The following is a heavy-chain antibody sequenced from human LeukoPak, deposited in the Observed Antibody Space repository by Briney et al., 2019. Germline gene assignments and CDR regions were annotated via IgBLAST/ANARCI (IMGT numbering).Heavy chain of an antibody. CDR1: GGSISTYY. CDR2: ILYSGRT. V-gene: IGHV4-59*01. D-gene: IGHD3-16*01. Sequence: SETLSLTCTVSGGSISTYYWSWIRQPPGKGLEWIGFILYSGRTNYNSSLRSRLTISLDTSKNQFSLKLTSVTAADTAVYYCARGDTFFDYWGQGTLVTVSS. CDR3: ARGDTFFDY. J-gene: IGHJ4*02.